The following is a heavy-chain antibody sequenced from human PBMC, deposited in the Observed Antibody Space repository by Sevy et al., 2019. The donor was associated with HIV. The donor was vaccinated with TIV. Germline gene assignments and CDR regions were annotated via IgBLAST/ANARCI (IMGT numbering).Heavy chain of an antibody. CDR1: GFTFSTYW. CDR3: ARDNATVSRRGLRYYYYGTDV. D-gene: IGHD2-2*01. Sequence: GGFLRLSCAASGFTFSTYWMSWFRQAPGKGLEWVANINEDGTEKLYVDSVKDRFTMSRDNAKNSLYLQTNSLRAEDAAVYYCARDNATVSRRGLRYYYYGTDVWGQGTTVTVSS. V-gene: IGHV3-7*01. CDR2: INEDGTEK. J-gene: IGHJ6*02.